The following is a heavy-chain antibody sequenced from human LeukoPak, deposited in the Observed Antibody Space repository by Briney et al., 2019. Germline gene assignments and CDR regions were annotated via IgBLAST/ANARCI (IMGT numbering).Heavy chain of an antibody. Sequence: GGSLRLSCAASGFAFNTYSMNWVRQAPGKGLEWVSFIFSSSTYIYYTDSVKGRFTISRDNARNSLYLQMNSLRAEDTAIYYCARDPYSGNYGDYYYYMDVWGKGTTVTISS. V-gene: IGHV3-21*01. CDR2: IFSSSTYI. CDR3: ARDPYSGNYGDYYYYMDV. J-gene: IGHJ6*03. D-gene: IGHD1-26*01. CDR1: GFAFNTYS.